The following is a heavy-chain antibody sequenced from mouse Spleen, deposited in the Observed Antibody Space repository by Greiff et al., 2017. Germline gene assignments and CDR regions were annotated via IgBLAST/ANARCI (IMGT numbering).Heavy chain of an antibody. CDR2: ISSGGGNT. V-gene: IGHV5-9*04. J-gene: IGHJ1*01. CDR3: ARRGVTTGDWYFDV. Sequence: EVKLVESGGGLVKLGGSLKLSCAASGFTFSSYAMSWVRQTPEKRLEWVATISSGGGNTYYPDSVKGRFTISRDNAKNTLYLQMSSLKSEDTAMYYCARRGVTTGDWYFDVWGAGTTVTVSS. CDR1: GFTFSSYA. D-gene: IGHD1-1*01.